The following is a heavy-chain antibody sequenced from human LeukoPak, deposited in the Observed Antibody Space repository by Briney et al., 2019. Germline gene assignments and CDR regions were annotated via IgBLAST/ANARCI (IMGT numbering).Heavy chain of an antibody. CDR2: INPNSGGT. CDR3: ARETHYDSSGYYFDY. V-gene: IGHV1-2*02. J-gene: IGHJ4*02. Sequence: ASVKVSCKASGYTFTGYYMHWVRQAPGQGLEWRGWINPNSGGTNYAQKFQGRVTMTRDTSISTAYMELSRLRSDDTAVYYCARETHYDSSGYYFDYWGQGTLVTVSS. CDR1: GYTFTGYY. D-gene: IGHD3-22*01.